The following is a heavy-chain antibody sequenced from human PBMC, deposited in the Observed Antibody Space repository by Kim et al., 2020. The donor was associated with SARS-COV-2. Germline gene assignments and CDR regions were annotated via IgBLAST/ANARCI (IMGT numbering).Heavy chain of an antibody. CDR2: ISWDGGST. D-gene: IGHD3-9*01. V-gene: IGHV3-43*02. Sequence: GGSLRLSCAASGFTFDDYAMHWVRQAPGKGLEWVSVISWDGGSTCYADSVKGRFTISRDNSKNSLYLQMNSLRTEDTALYYCAKDRAYTGIVTGYWDFDCWGQGTLVTVSS. CDR3: AKDRAYTGIVTGYWDFDC. J-gene: IGHJ4*02. CDR1: GFTFDDYA.